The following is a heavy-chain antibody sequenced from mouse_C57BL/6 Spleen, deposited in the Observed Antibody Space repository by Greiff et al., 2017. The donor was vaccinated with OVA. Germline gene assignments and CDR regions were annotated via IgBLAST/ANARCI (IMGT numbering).Heavy chain of an antibody. CDR1: GYAFSSSW. CDR2: IYPGDGDT. J-gene: IGHJ4*01. D-gene: IGHD1-1*01. V-gene: IGHV1-82*01. CDR3: AEDYGSSYAMDY. Sequence: QVQLQQSGPELVKPGASVKISCKASGYAFSSSWMNWVKQRPGKGLEWIGRIYPGDGDTNYNGKFKGKATLTADKSSSTAYMQLSSLTSEDSAVYFCAEDYGSSYAMDYWGQGTSVTVSS.